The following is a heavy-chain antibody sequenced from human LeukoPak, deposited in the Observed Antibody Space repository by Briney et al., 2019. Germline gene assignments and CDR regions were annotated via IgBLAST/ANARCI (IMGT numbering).Heavy chain of an antibody. V-gene: IGHV3-11*01. J-gene: IGHJ6*03. CDR2: ISSSGSTI. CDR3: ARALTYCSSTSCRLGRYYYYYMDV. CDR1: GFTFSDYY. Sequence: GGSLRLSCAASGFTFSDYYMSWIRQAPGKGLEWVSYISSSGSTIYYAGSVKGRFTISRDNAKNSLYLQMNSLRAEDTAVYYCARALTYCSSTSCRLGRYYYYYMDVWGKGTTVTVSS. D-gene: IGHD2-2*01.